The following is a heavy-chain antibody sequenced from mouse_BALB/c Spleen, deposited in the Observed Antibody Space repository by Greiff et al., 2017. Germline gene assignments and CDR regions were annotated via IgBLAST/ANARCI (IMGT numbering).Heavy chain of an antibody. D-gene: IGHD1-2*01. CDR2: ISSGGSYT. V-gene: IGHV5-6*01. J-gene: IGHJ3*01. CDR1: GFTFSSYG. Sequence: VQLQQSGGDLVKPGGSLKLSCAASGFTFSSYGMSWVRQTPDKRLEWVATISSGGSYTYYPDSVKGRFTISRDNAKNTLYLQMSSLKSEDTAMYYCARRTTASFAYWGQGTLVTVSA. CDR3: ARRTTASFAY.